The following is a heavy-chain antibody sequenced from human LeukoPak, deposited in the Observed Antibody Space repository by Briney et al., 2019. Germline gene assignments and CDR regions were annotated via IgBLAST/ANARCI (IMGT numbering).Heavy chain of an antibody. CDR1: GFTFRNYG. D-gene: IGHD3-16*01. V-gene: IGHV3-30*03. CDR3: ARDADTTTRNWYFDL. CDR2: ISYDGTKK. Sequence: GRSLRLFCAPSGFTFRNYGIHWVRQAPGKGLEWVAAISYDGTKKFYSDSGEGRFTISRDNSMNTLYLQINSLRAEDTALYFCARDADTTTRNWYFDLWGRGTLLTVSS. J-gene: IGHJ2*01.